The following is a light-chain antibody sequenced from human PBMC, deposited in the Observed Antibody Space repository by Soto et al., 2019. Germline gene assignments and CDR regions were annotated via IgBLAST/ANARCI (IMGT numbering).Light chain of an antibody. CDR2: DAS. Sequence: EMMLTQSPGTLSLSPGERATLSCSASQSVSSSYLAWYQQKPGQTPRLLIYDASTRATGIPARFSGSGSGTEFTLTISSLQSEDFAVYYCQQYNSWLEPFGQGGMVAIK. J-gene: IGKJ1*01. V-gene: IGKV3-15*01. CDR1: QSVSSSY. CDR3: QQYNSWLEP.